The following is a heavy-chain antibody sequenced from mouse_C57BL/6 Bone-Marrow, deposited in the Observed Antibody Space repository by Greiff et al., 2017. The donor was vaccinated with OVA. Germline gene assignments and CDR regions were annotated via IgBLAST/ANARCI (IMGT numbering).Heavy chain of an antibody. V-gene: IGHV3-6*01. CDR1: GYSITSGYY. CDR3: AREGEKGVYYYGSSYVPFDY. D-gene: IGHD1-1*01. J-gene: IGHJ3*01. Sequence: EVQLQESGPGLVKPSQSLSLTCSVTGYSITSGYYWNWIRQFPGNKLEWMGYISYDGSNNYNPSLKNRNSITRDTSKNQFFLKLNSVTTEATATYYCAREGEKGVYYYGSSYVPFDYWGQGTLVTVSA. CDR2: ISYDGSN.